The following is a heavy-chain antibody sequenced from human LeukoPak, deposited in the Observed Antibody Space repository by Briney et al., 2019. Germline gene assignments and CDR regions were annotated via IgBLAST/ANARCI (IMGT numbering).Heavy chain of an antibody. CDR3: ATQGITFFGVVPDDVFDI. CDR2: INHSGST. D-gene: IGHD3-3*01. J-gene: IGHJ3*02. Sequence: SETLSLTCAVYGGSFSGYYWSWIRQPPGKGLEWIGEINHSGSTNYNPSLKSRVTISVDTSKNQFSLKLSSVTAADTAVYYCATQGITFFGVVPDDVFDIWGQGTMVTVFS. CDR1: GGSFSGYY. V-gene: IGHV4-34*01.